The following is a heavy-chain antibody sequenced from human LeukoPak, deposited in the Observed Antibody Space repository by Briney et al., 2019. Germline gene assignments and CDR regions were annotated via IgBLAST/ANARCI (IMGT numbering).Heavy chain of an antibody. D-gene: IGHD3-10*01. J-gene: IGHJ4*02. CDR3: ASPPYGSGSYSDY. Sequence: SETLSLTCTVSGGSISSSSYYWGWIRQPPGKGLEWIGSIYYSGSTYYNPSLKSRVTMSVDTSKNQFSLKLSSVTAADTAVYYCASPPYGSGSYSDYWGQGTLVTVSS. V-gene: IGHV4-39*01. CDR1: GGSISSSSYY. CDR2: IYYSGST.